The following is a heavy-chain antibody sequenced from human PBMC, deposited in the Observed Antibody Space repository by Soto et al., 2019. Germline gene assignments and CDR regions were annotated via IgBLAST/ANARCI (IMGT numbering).Heavy chain of an antibody. V-gene: IGHV4-34*01. D-gene: IGHD6-13*01. CDR2: INHSGST. Sequence: QVQLQQWGAGLLKPSETLSLTCAVYGGSFSGYYWSWIRQPPGKGLEWIGEINHSGSTNYNPSLKSRVTISVDTSKNQFSLKLSSVTAADTAVYYCASSGPLAVAGRVYGMDVWGQGTTVTVSS. J-gene: IGHJ6*02. CDR3: ASSGPLAVAGRVYGMDV. CDR1: GGSFSGYY.